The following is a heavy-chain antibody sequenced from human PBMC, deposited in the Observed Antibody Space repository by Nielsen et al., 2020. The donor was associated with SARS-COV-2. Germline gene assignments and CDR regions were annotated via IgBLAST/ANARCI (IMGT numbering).Heavy chain of an antibody. J-gene: IGHJ4*02. V-gene: IGHV3-11*05. D-gene: IGHD3-16*02. CDR3: ARDQASLDYDYVWGSYRAY. CDR2: ISSSYGYT. Sequence: RQAPGKGLEWVSYISSSYGYTNYADSVKGRFTISRDNAKNSLYLQMNSLRAEDTAVYYCARDQASLDYDYVWGSYRAYWGQGTLVTVSS.